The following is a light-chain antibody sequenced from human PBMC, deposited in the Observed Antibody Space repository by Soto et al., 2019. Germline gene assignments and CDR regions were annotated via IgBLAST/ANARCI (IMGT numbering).Light chain of an antibody. Sequence: DIQMTQSPSSVSASVGDRVTITCRASQSIATWLAWYQQKPGKAPKLLIYAASNLQSGVPSRFSGSGSGTDFTLTINSLQPEDFATYYCQQANSFFFGPGTKVDI. CDR1: QSIATW. J-gene: IGKJ3*01. V-gene: IGKV1-12*01. CDR2: AAS. CDR3: QQANSFF.